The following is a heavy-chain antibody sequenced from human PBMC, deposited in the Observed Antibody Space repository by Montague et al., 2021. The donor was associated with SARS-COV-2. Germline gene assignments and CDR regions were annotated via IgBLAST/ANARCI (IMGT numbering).Heavy chain of an antibody. CDR1: GGSIRSSSHF. D-gene: IGHD3-10*01. J-gene: IGHJ6*02. Sequence: SETLSLTCTVSGGSIRSSSHFWGWFRQPPGQRLEWIGTISYSGSTYYSPSLKSRVVISADTSKSQFSLNLRSVTAADTAVYFCGLGRGFAVGNHYYYSYGLDVWGQGTTVTVFS. CDR3: GLGRGFAVGNHYYYSYGLDV. CDR2: ISYSGST. V-gene: IGHV4-39*07.